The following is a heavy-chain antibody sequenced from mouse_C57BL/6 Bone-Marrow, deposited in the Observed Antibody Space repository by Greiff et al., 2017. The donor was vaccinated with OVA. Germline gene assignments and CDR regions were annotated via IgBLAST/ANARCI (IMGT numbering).Heavy chain of an antibody. CDR2: IYPGSGST. D-gene: IGHD2-4*01. CDR3: ARPLYDYDYFDY. V-gene: IGHV1-55*01. Sequence: VQLQQPGAELVKPGASVKMSCKASGYTFTSYWITWVKQRPGQGLEWIGDIYPGSGSTNYNEKFKSKATLTVDTSSSTAYMQLSSLTSEDSAVYYGARPLYDYDYFDYWGQGTTLTVSS. CDR1: GYTFTSYW. J-gene: IGHJ2*01.